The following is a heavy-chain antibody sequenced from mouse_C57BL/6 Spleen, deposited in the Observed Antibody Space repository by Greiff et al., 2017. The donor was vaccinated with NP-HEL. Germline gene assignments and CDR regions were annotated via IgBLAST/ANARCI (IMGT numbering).Heavy chain of an antibody. D-gene: IGHD1-1*01. CDR3: AREGDYGCFDY. J-gene: IGHJ2*01. CDR1: GYTFTDYY. Sequence: VQLQQSGAELVRPGASVKLSCKASGYTFTDYYINWVKQRPGQGLEWIARIYPGSGNTYYNEKFKGKATLTAEKSSSTAYMQLSSLTSEDSAVYFCAREGDYGCFDYWGQGTTLTVSS. CDR2: IYPGSGNT. V-gene: IGHV1-76*01.